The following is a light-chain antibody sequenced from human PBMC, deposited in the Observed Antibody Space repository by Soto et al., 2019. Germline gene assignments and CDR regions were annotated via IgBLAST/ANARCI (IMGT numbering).Light chain of an antibody. CDR3: QQRSNWPTT. Sequence: EIVLTQSPATLSLSPGERATLSCRASQSVSSYLAWYQQKPGQAPRLLIYDASNRATGIPARFSGSGSRTDFTLTISRLEPEDFAVYYCQQRSNWPTTFGQGTKVEIK. CDR2: DAS. V-gene: IGKV3-11*01. J-gene: IGKJ1*01. CDR1: QSVSSY.